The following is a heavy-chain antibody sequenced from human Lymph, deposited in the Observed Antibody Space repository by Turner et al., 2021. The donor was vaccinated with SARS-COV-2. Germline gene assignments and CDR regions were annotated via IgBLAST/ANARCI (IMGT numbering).Heavy chain of an antibody. CDR2: INPNQGGT. D-gene: IGHD6-19*01. V-gene: IGHV1-2*02. J-gene: IGHJ3*02. CDR3: ARSLGYSSGWYGDAFDI. Sequence: QVQLVQSGAEVKKPGASVKVSCQASGYTSTGHYVHWVRQAPGQGLEWMGWINPNQGGTGYAQNFQGRVTMTRDTSISTAYMELSRLGSDDTAVYYCARSLGYSSGWYGDAFDIWGLGTMVTVSS. CDR1: GYTSTGHY.